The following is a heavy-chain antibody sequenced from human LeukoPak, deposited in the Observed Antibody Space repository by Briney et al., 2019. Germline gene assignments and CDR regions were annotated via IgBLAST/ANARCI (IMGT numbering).Heavy chain of an antibody. CDR3: AKDARRYSGWYFFDH. Sequence: PGGSLRLSCVASGFTFSNLAMGWVRQAPGKGLEWASVISDSGGTTYYADSVKGRFTISRDNSRNTLYLQMNSLRVDDTAVYYCAKDARRYSGWYFFDHWGQGTLVTVSS. J-gene: IGHJ4*02. V-gene: IGHV3-23*01. CDR2: ISDSGGTT. CDR1: GFTFSNLA. D-gene: IGHD6-19*01.